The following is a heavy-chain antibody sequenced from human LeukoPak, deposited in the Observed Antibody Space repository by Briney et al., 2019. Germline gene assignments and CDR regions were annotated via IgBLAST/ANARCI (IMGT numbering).Heavy chain of an antibody. J-gene: IGHJ4*02. CDR2: ISGSGGST. CDR3: AKDRDYYDSSGYSWMFGY. D-gene: IGHD3-22*01. V-gene: IGHV3-23*01. CDR1: GFTFSSYA. Sequence: GGSLRLSCAPSGFTFSSYAMSWVRQAPGKGLEWVSAISGSGGSTYYADSVKGRFTISRDNSKNTLYLQMNSLRAEDTAVYYCAKDRDYYDSSGYSWMFGYWGQGTLVTVSS.